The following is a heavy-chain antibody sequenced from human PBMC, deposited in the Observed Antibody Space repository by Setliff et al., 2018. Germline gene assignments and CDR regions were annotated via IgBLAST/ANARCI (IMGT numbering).Heavy chain of an antibody. CDR1: GDSISSGTYY. J-gene: IGHJ5*02. D-gene: IGHD2-21*02. CDR3: ARDRLRGWFDP. V-gene: IGHV4-61*09. CDR2: IYTGGST. Sequence: SETLSLTCTVSGDSISSGTYYWSYWTWIRQPAGKGLEWIGHIYTGGSTNYNPSLKSRVTMSADTSKNQFSLRLCSVTAADTAIYYCARDRLRGWFDPWGQGTLVTVSS.